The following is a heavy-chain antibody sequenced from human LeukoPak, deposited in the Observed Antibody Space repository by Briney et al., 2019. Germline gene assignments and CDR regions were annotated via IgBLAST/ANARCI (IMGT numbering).Heavy chain of an antibody. Sequence: ASVKVSCKASGYTFTSYYMHWVRQAPGQGLEWMGLINPTGGSTGYAQKFQGRVTMTRDMSTSTDYMELSSLRSEDTAVYYCARDNSVGDNAWWFDPWGQGTLVTVSS. D-gene: IGHD1-26*01. CDR3: ARDNSVGDNAWWFDP. V-gene: IGHV1-46*01. J-gene: IGHJ5*02. CDR1: GYTFTSYY. CDR2: INPTGGST.